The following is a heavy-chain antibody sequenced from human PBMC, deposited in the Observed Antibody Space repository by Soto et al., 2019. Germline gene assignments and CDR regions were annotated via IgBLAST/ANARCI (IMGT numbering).Heavy chain of an antibody. J-gene: IGHJ6*02. CDR3: AKTRRGCSSTSCAWWPYYYYYGMDV. D-gene: IGHD2-2*01. V-gene: IGHV3-53*01. CDR2: IYSGGST. Sequence: GGSLRLSCAASGFTVSSNYMSWVRQAPGKGLEWVSVIYSGGSTYYADSVKGRFTISRDNSKNTLYLQMNSLRAEDTAVYYCAKTRRGCSSTSCAWWPYYYYYGMDVWGQGTTVTVSS. CDR1: GFTVSSNY.